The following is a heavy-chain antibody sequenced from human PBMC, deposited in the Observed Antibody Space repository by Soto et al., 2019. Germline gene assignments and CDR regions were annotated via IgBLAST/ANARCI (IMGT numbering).Heavy chain of an antibody. J-gene: IGHJ6*02. D-gene: IGHD6-19*01. V-gene: IGHV1-69*13. CDR3: AGPGYSSGYGNYYYYGMDV. Sequence: SVKVSCKASGGTFSSYAISWVRQAPGQGLEWMGGIIPIFGTANYAQKFQGRVTITADESTSTAYMELSSLRSEGTAVYYCAGPGYSSGYGNYYYYGMDVWGQGTTVTVSS. CDR2: IIPIFGTA. CDR1: GGTFSSYA.